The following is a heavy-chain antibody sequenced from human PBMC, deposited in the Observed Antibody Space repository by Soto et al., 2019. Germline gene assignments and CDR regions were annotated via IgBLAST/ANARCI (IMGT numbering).Heavy chain of an antibody. CDR1: GGSISSGDYY. J-gene: IGHJ5*02. V-gene: IGHV4-30-4*01. Sequence: PSETLSLTCTVSGGSISSGDYYWIWIRQPPGKGLEWIGYIYYSVSTYYNPSLKSRVTISVDTSKNQFSLKLSSVTAADTAVYYCASTEVGQLGYNWFDPWGQGTLVTVSS. D-gene: IGHD6-6*01. CDR2: IYYSVST. CDR3: ASTEVGQLGYNWFDP.